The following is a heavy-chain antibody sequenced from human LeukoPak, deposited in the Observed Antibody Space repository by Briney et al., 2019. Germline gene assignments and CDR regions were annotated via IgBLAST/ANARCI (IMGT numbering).Heavy chain of an antibody. CDR3: ASGITGTNNWFDP. CDR1: GGSISSYY. J-gene: IGHJ5*02. V-gene: IGHV3-66*02. Sequence: ETLSLTCTVSGGSISSYYWSWIRQPPGKGLEWVSDIYSGGSTYYADSVKGRFTISRDNSKNTLYLQMNSLRTEDTAVYYCASGITGTNNWFDPWGQGTLVTVSS. CDR2: IYSGGST. D-gene: IGHD1-20*01.